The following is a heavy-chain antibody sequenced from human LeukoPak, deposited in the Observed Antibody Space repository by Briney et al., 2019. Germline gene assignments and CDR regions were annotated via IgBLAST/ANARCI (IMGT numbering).Heavy chain of an antibody. J-gene: IGHJ4*02. D-gene: IGHD2-21*02. V-gene: IGHV3-74*01. CDR3: ARDWGSDEAIDY. Sequence: GSLRLSCAASGFTFSTYWMYWVRQAPGKGLVWVSRISDDGSSTSYADSVKGRFTMSRDNAKNTLNLQMNSLRAEDTAIYYCARDWGSDEAIDYWGQGTLVTVSS. CDR2: ISDDGSST. CDR1: GFTFSTYW.